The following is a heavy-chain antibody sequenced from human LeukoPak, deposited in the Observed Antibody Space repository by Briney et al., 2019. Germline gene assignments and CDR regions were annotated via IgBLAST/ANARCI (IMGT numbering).Heavy chain of an antibody. D-gene: IGHD3-22*01. J-gene: IGHJ6*03. CDR2: IYYSGST. CDR1: GGSFSNYY. Sequence: SETLSLTCTVSGGSFSNYYWSWIRQPPGKGLEWIGYIYYSGSTNYNPSLKSRVTISVDTSKNQFSLKLSSVTAADTAVYYCARGTYYYDSSGYPPMDVWGKGTTVTVSS. CDR3: ARGTYYYDSSGYPPMDV. V-gene: IGHV4-59*08.